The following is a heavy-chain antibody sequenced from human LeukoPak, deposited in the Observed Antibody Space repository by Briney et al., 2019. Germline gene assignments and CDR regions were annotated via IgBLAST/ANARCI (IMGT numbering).Heavy chain of an antibody. Sequence: SETLSLTCAVYGGSFSGYYWSWIRQPPGKGLEWIGEINHSGSTNYNPSLKSRVTISVDTSKNQFSLKLSSVTAADTAVYYCARLDPYYDFWSGSYDAFDIWGQGTMVTVSS. CDR2: INHSGST. CDR1: GGSFSGYY. CDR3: ARLDPYYDFWSGSYDAFDI. J-gene: IGHJ3*02. V-gene: IGHV4-34*01. D-gene: IGHD3-3*01.